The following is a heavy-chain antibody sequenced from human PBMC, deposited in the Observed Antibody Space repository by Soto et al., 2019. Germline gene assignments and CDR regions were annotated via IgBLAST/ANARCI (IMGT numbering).Heavy chain of an antibody. CDR1: GXSLNNYE. CDR2: IYYTGRT. J-gene: IGHJ4*02. Sequence: XTLSLPCTVSGXSLNNYEWSCIRQPPGNRLEWIGYIYYTGRTTYNHSLESRVTMSVDTSKKQFSLKLNSVTASHTAVYYCAKYRRTEAEGYTLDYWGRGTLGTVSS. D-gene: IGHD6-13*01. V-gene: IGHV4-59*01. CDR3: AKYRRTEAEGYTLDY.